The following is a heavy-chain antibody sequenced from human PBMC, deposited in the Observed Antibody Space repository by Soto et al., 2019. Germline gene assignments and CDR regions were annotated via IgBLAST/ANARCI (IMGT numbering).Heavy chain of an antibody. J-gene: IGHJ4*02. CDR3: ARGVGSSPPRY. CDR1: GGSISVYY. CDR2: IYASGSP. D-gene: IGHD1-26*01. Sequence: SETLSLTCTISGGSISVYYWSWVRQPPGHELEWIGYIYASGSPYYNPSLRSRVTISADTSKNQISPKLTSPTAADTAVYYCARGVGSSPPRYWGRGALVTVS. V-gene: IGHV4-59*01.